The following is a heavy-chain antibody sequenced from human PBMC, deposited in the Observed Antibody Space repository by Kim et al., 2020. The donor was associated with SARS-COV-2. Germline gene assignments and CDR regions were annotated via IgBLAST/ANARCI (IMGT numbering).Heavy chain of an antibody. J-gene: IGHJ6*02. V-gene: IGHV4-39*07. D-gene: IGHD3-22*01. Sequence: SETLSLTCTVSGGSISSSSYYWGWIRQPPGKGLEWIGSIYYSGSTYYNPSLKSRVTISVDTSKNQFSLKLSSVTAADTAVYYCARASYYDSSGYSYYYYYYGMDVWGQGTTVTVSS. CDR2: IYYSGST. CDR1: GGSISSSSYY. CDR3: ARASYYDSSGYSYYYYYYGMDV.